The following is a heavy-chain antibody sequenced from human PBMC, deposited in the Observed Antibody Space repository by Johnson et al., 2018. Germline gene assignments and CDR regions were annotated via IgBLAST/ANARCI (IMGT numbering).Heavy chain of an antibody. V-gene: IGHV1-8*01. CDR2: MNPKSGDT. J-gene: IGHJ4*02. CDR3: ARGRSYHDLSGFNT. Sequence: QVQLVQSGAEVKKPGASVRVSCKASGNTFTSYEINWVRQTTRQGLEWMGWMNPKSGDTGYAQNFQGRVPFTRNTSITTAYMELKTLTPDDTAVYYCARGRSYHDLSGFNTWGQGTLVTVSS. CDR1: GNTFTSYE. D-gene: IGHD3-22*01.